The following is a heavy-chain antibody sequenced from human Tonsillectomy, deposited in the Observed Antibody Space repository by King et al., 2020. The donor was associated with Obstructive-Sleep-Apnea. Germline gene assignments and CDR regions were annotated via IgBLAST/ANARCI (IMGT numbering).Heavy chain of an antibody. Sequence: VQLVESGGGLVKPGGSLRLSCAASGFTFNSYNMHWVRQATGKGLEWVSAISSDGNYIDNAHLMEGRFTISRDNAKNSLFLQMNSLRAEDTAVYYCARKRLNYYFDFDVWGQGTMVTVSS. D-gene: IGHD3-22*01. CDR1: GFTFNSYN. CDR2: ISSDGNYI. CDR3: ARKRLNYYFDFDV. V-gene: IGHV3-21*01. J-gene: IGHJ3*01.